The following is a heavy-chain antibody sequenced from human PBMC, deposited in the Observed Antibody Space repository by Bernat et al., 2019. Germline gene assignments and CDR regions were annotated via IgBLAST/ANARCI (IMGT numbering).Heavy chain of an antibody. CDR2: IYYSGST. CDR3: ARAIDGDQTTVVTPRFDY. D-gene: IGHD4-23*01. V-gene: IGHV4-31*03. Sequence: QVQLQESGPGLVKPSQTLSLTCTVSGGSISSGGYYWSWIRQHPGKGLEWIGYIYYSGSTYYNPSLKSRVTISVDTSKNQFSLKLSSVTAADTAVYYCARAIDGDQTTVVTPRFDYWGQGTLVTVSS. J-gene: IGHJ4*02. CDR1: GGSISSGGYY.